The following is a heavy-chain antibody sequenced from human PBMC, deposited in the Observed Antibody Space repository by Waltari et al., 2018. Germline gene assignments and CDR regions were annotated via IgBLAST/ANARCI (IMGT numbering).Heavy chain of an antibody. J-gene: IGHJ5*02. CDR3: ARGGGDIVVVVAAPTAFDP. CDR2: ISSSSSTI. V-gene: IGHV3-48*04. D-gene: IGHD2-15*01. Sequence: EVQLVESGGGLVQPGGSLRLSCAASGFTFSSYSMNWVRQAPGKGLEWVSYISSSSSTIYYADSVKGRFTISRDNAKNSLYLQMNSLRAEDTAVYYCARGGGDIVVVVAAPTAFDPWGQGTLVTVS. CDR1: GFTFSSYS.